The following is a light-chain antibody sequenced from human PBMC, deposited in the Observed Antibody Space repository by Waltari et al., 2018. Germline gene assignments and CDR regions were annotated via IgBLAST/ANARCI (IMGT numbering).Light chain of an antibody. CDR3: QSFDTSLSDGVV. CDR2: GNN. Sequence: SILTQQPSVSGAPGQRVTLPCTRSSPNIAPDHEVPGYQDFPGRGPKLLISGNNHRPSEVPDRFSGSKSGTSASLTITGLQAEDEADYYCQSFDTSLSDGVVFGGGTKV. CDR1: SPNIAPDHE. J-gene: IGLJ2*01. V-gene: IGLV1-40*02.